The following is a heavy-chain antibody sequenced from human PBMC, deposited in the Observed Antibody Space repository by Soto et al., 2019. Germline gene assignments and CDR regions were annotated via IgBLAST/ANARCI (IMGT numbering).Heavy chain of an antibody. Sequence: QVQFVQSGAEVKKPGASVQVSCKASGYTFTTYYLHWMRQAPGQRLEWMGWINPDNGNTRYSQNFQGRVTLTRDTSAKSVYMELSSLTSEDTAMYYCARGPASGAFDYWGQGTLVTVSS. CDR2: INPDNGNT. CDR3: ARGPASGAFDY. CDR1: GYTFTTYY. J-gene: IGHJ4*02. D-gene: IGHD3-10*01. V-gene: IGHV1-3*01.